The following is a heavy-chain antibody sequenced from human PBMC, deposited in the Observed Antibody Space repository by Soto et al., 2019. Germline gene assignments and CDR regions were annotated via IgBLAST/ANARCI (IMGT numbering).Heavy chain of an antibody. CDR1: GCPFTNND. Sequence: GXSVKVSCKASGCPFTNNDCSWVRQATGQGLEWMGWMNPGSGDTGYAQKFQGRVTMTRDISIATAYMELNSLTSEDTAIYYCARMESFGSLNWFDPWGQGTLVTVSS. J-gene: IGHJ5*02. CDR2: MNPGSGDT. V-gene: IGHV1-8*02. CDR3: ARMESFGSLNWFDP. D-gene: IGHD5-18*01.